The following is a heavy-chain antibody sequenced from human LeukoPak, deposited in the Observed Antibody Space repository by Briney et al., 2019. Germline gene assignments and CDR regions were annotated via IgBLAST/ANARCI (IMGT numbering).Heavy chain of an antibody. J-gene: IGHJ3*02. CDR1: GGSISNKY. D-gene: IGHD2-2*02. V-gene: IGHV4-59*01. CDR3: ARVASTLYDAFDI. Sequence: SETLSLTCTVSGGSISNKYWSWIRQPPGKGLEWIGYIYYSGNTNYNPSLKSRVTILVDTSKNQFSLKLSSVTAADTAVYYCARVASTLYDAFDIWGQGTMVTVSS. CDR2: IYYSGNT.